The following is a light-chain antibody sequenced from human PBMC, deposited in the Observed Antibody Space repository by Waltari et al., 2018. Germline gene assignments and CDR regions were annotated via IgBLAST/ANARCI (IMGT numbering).Light chain of an antibody. CDR1: QSVSTY. Sequence: EIVLTQSPATLSLSPGERATLFCRASQSVSTYFAWYQQKPGQAPRRLIYDTSNRAAGIPARFTCRGSGTDFTLPISGLEPEDFAVYYCQQGSTFGQGTRLEIK. V-gene: IGKV3-11*01. J-gene: IGKJ5*01. CDR3: QQGST. CDR2: DTS.